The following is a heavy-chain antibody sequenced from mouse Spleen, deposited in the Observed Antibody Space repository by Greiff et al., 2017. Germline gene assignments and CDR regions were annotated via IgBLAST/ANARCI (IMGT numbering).Heavy chain of an antibody. CDR1: GYTFTSYW. J-gene: IGHJ4*01. CDR3: ARMDYGNPLGAMDY. CDR2: INPSNGRT. V-gene: IGHV1S81*02. D-gene: IGHD2-1*01. Sequence: QVQLQQPGAELVKPGASVKLSCKASGYTFTSYWMHWVKQRPGQGLEWIGEINPSNGRTNYNEKFKSKATLTVDKSSSTAYMQLSSLTSEDSAVYYCARMDYGNPLGAMDYWGQGTSVTVSS.